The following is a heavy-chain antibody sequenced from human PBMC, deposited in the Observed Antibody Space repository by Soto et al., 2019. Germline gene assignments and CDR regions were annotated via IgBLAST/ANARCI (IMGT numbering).Heavy chain of an antibody. D-gene: IGHD3-9*01. CDR3: AKDWTYYDILTGFANGAFDI. V-gene: IGHV3-23*01. J-gene: IGHJ3*02. Sequence: EVQLLESGGGLVQPGGSLRLSCAASGFTFSSYAMSWVRQAPGKGLEWVSAISGSGGSTYYADSVKGRFTISRDKSKNTLYLQMNSLRAEDTAVYYCAKDWTYYDILTGFANGAFDIWGQGTMVTVSS. CDR1: GFTFSSYA. CDR2: ISGSGGST.